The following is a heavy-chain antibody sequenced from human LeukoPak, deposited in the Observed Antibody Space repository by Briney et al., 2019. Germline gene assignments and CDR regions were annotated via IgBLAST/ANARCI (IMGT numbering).Heavy chain of an antibody. V-gene: IGHV3-23*01. Sequence: YPGGSLRLSCAASGFTFSNHGMNWVRQAPGKGLEWVSGISPSGDITYYADSVKGRFTISRDNANNSLYLQMNSLTAEDTAVYYCARGPDSGGWYTPAGYWGQGTQVTVSS. J-gene: IGHJ4*02. CDR3: ARGPDSGGWYTPAGY. D-gene: IGHD6-19*01. CDR2: ISPSGDIT. CDR1: GFTFSNHG.